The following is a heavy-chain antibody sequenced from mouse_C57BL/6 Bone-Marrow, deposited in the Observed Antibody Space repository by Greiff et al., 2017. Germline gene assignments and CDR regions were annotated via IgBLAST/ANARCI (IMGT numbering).Heavy chain of an antibody. CDR2: INYDGSST. D-gene: IGHD1-1*01. CDR3: ARGGGSSYGFAY. J-gene: IGHJ3*01. CDR1: GFTFSDYY. Sequence: EVKVVESEGGLVQPGSSMKLSCTVSGFTFSDYYMAWVRQVPEKGLEWVANINYDGSSTYYLDSLKSRFIISRDNAKNILYLQMSSLKSEDTATYYCARGGGSSYGFAYWGQGTLVTVSA. V-gene: IGHV5-16*01.